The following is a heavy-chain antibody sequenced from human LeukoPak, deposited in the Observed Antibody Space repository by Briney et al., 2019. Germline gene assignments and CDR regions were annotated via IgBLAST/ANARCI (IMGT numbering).Heavy chain of an antibody. Sequence: GGSLRLSCAASGFTFSSYAMSWVRQAPGKGLEWVSAISGSGGSTYYVESVKGRFAISRDNSKNTLYLQMNSLRAEDTAVYYCAKVHSSGWSFDYWGQGTLVTVSS. CDR2: ISGSGGST. J-gene: IGHJ4*02. CDR3: AKVHSSGWSFDY. CDR1: GFTFSSYA. V-gene: IGHV3-23*01. D-gene: IGHD6-19*01.